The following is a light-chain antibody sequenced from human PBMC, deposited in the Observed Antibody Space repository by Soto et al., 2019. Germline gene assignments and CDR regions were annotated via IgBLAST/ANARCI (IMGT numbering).Light chain of an antibody. Sequence: QPVLTQSPSASASLGASVKLTCTLSSGHSSYAIAWHQQQPEKGPRYLMKLNIDGSHSKGDGIPDRFSGSSSGAERYLTISSLQSEDEADYYCQTWGTGIQVFGTGTKVTVL. CDR2: LNIDGSH. J-gene: IGLJ1*01. V-gene: IGLV4-69*01. CDR3: QTWGTGIQV. CDR1: SGHSSYA.